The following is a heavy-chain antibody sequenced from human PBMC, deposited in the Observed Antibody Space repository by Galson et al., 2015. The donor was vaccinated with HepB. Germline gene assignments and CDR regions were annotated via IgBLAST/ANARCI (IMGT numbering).Heavy chain of an antibody. CDR2: ISWNSGSI. V-gene: IGHV3-9*01. J-gene: IGHJ3*02. CDR3: AKGLLYAKDAFDI. Sequence: SLRLSCAASGFTFDDYAMHWVRQAPGKGLEWVSGISWNSGSIGYADSVKGRFTISRDNAKNSLYLQMNSLRAEDTALYYCAKGLLYAKDAFDIWGQGTMVTVSS. D-gene: IGHD2-21*02. CDR1: GFTFDDYA.